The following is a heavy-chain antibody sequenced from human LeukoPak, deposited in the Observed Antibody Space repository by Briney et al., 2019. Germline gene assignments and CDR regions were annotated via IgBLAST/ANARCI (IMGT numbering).Heavy chain of an antibody. CDR2: ISAYNHNT. D-gene: IGHD3-10*01. Sequence: ASVRVSCKASGYSFINFGLSWVRQAPGQGLEWMGWISAYNHNTNYAQKFQGRVTMTIDTSTTTVYMELRSLRSDDTAVYYCARGAYAVSMVRGVIPPYYFDYWGQGTLVTVSS. CDR3: ARGAYAVSMVRGVIPPYYFDY. V-gene: IGHV1-18*01. J-gene: IGHJ4*02. CDR1: GYSFINFG.